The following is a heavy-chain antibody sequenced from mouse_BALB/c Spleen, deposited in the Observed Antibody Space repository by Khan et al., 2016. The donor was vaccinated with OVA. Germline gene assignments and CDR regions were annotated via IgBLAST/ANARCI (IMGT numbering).Heavy chain of an antibody. CDR2: IDPSKSET. D-gene: IGHD1-1*01. Sequence: QMQLEESGPELVRPGASVKMSCKASGYTFTSFWIHWVKQRPGQGLEWIGMIDPSKSETRLNQKFKDKATLNVDNSSNTAYMKLSRLTSEGSAVYYCARGGYGSPFAYWGQGTLVTVSA. CDR1: GYTFTSFW. J-gene: IGHJ3*01. CDR3: ARGGYGSPFAY. V-gene: IGHV1S127*01.